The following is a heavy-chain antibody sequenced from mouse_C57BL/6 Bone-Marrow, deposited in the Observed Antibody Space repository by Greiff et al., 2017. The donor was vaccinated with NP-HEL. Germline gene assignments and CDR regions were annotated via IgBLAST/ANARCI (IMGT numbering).Heavy chain of an antibody. Sequence: QVHVKQSGAELARPGASVKLSCKASGYTFTSYGISWVKQRTGQGLEWIGEIYPRSGNTYYNEKFKGKATLTADKSSSTSYMELRRLTSEDSAVYFCAREYYGSSAYFDYWGQGTTLTVSS. J-gene: IGHJ2*01. CDR3: AREYYGSSAYFDY. D-gene: IGHD1-1*01. CDR2: IYPRSGNT. CDR1: GYTFTSYG. V-gene: IGHV1-81*01.